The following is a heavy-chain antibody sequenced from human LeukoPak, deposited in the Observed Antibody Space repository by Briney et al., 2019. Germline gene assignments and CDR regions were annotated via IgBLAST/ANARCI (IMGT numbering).Heavy chain of an antibody. CDR2: IGKSGGGT. Sequence: GGSLRLSCSASGFTFTNYAMNWVRQAPGKGLEWVSTIGKSGGGTYYADSVKGRFTISRDNSKSTLYLQMNSLRAEDTAVYYCAKRDSAGLYYFDYWGQGTLVTVSS. V-gene: IGHV3-23*01. J-gene: IGHJ4*02. D-gene: IGHD5-18*01. CDR1: GFTFTNYA. CDR3: AKRDSAGLYYFDY.